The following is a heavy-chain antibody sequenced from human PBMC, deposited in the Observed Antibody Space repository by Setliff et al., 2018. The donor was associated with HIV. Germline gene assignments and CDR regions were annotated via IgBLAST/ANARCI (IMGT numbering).Heavy chain of an antibody. J-gene: IGHJ4*02. D-gene: IGHD2-15*01. CDR2: IYYSGST. Sequence: SVTLSLTCTVSGGSISSSSYYWGWIRQPPGKGLEWIGSIYYSGSTYYNPSLKSRVTISVDTSKNQFSLKLSSVTAADTAVYYCAGLRPVVVYWGQGTMVTVSS. V-gene: IGHV4-39*01. CDR1: GGSISSSSYY. CDR3: AGLRPVVVY.